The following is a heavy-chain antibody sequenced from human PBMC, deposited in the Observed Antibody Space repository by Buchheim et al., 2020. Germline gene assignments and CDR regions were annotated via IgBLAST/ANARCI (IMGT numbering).Heavy chain of an antibody. CDR2: ISVGGGST. D-gene: IGHD4-23*01. CDR1: GFTFRKYA. J-gene: IGHJ6*02. Sequence: EVQLWESGGGLAQPGGSLRLSCTASGFTFRKYAMGWVRQAPGKGLEWVSAISVGGGSTYYADSVKGRFTISRDNSQNTLFLQMSSLRVDDTAVYYCAKAVEYGGNSYYYYGMDVWGQGTT. CDR3: AKAVEYGGNSYYYYGMDV. V-gene: IGHV3-23*01.